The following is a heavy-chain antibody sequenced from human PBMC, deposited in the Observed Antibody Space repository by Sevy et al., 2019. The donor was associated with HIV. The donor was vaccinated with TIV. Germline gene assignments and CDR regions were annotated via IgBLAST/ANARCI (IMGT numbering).Heavy chain of an antibody. CDR3: GKGGGTSLWGSYRS. CDR2: ISYDGSNK. V-gene: IGHV3-30*18. J-gene: IGHJ4*02. D-gene: IGHD3-16*02. Sequence: GGSLRLSCAASGFTFKSYAMHWVRQAPGKGLEWVAVISYDGSNKYYADSVKGRFTISRDNSTDTVYLQMNSLRAEDSAVYYCGKGGGTSLWGSYRSWGQGTLVTVSS. CDR1: GFTFKSYA.